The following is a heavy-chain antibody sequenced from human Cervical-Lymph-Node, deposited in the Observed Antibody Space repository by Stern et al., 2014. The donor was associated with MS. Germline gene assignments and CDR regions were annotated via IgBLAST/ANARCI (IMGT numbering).Heavy chain of an antibody. D-gene: IGHD3-22*01. Sequence: QLQLQESGPGLVKPSETLSLTCTVSGGSIRSTNYFWGWLRQPPGKGLEWIGSFYSGGSPYFNPSLESRVAISVDPSKTQFSLPLTSVTAADTAVYYCARVALVVVIKGVDYWGQGTLVAVSS. J-gene: IGHJ4*02. CDR3: ARVALVVVIKGVDY. CDR1: GGSIRSTNYF. V-gene: IGHV4-39*01. CDR2: FYSGGSP.